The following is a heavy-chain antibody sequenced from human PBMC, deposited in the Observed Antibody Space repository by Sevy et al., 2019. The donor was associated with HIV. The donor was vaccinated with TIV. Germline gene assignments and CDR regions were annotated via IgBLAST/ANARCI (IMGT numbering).Heavy chain of an antibody. V-gene: IGHV3-33*06. CDR3: AKTFAIFGVLMSPDFDP. D-gene: IGHD3-3*01. J-gene: IGHJ5*02. CDR2: IWYDGSYK. CDR1: GFTFSNYG. Sequence: GGSLRLSCAASGFTFSNYGMHWVRQAPVKGLEWVAVIWYDGSYKYYADSVKGRFTISRDNTKSTLYLQMNSLRAEDTAVYYCAKTFAIFGVLMSPDFDPWGQGTLVTVSS.